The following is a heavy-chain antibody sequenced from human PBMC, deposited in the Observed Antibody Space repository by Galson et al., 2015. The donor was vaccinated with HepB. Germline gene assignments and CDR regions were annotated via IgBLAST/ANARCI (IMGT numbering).Heavy chain of an antibody. CDR2: INSDATNT. CDR1: GFTFSSYW. V-gene: IGHV3-74*01. D-gene: IGHD3-22*01. CDR3: TRGTYYYDTCGYGDPCDI. J-gene: IGHJ3*02. Sequence: SLRLSCAASGFTFSSYWMHWVRQAPGKGLVWVSRINSDATNTTYADSVKGRFTISRDNAKNTLYLQLSSLRAEDTAVYYCTRGTYYYDTCGYGDPCDIWGQGTMVTVSS.